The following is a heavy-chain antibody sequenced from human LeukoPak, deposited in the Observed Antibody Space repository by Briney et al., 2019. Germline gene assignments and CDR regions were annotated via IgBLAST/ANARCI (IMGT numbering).Heavy chain of an antibody. J-gene: IGHJ4*02. D-gene: IGHD2-21*02. CDR2: ISTFNGHT. V-gene: IGHV1-18*01. CDR3: ARHLFGDSLDY. CDR1: GYTFTTYG. Sequence: ASVKVSCKASGYTFTTYGISWVRQAPGHGLEWMGWISTFNGHTNYAQSRQDRVTMTTDTATSTVYMELSSLTLDDTAVYYCARHLFGDSLDYWGQGTLVTVSS.